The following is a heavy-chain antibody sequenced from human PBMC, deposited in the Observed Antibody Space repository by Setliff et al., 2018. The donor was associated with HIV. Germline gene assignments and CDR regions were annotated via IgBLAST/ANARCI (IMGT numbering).Heavy chain of an antibody. CDR3: ARAYSSRWDFDY. V-gene: IGHV1-46*01. CDR1: GYTFTSYY. Sequence: ASVKVSCKASGYTFTSYYMHWVRQAPGQGLEWMGIINPGGGSTSYAQKFQGRVTMTSDTSTSTVYMELSSPKSEDTAGYYCARAYSSRWDFDYWGQGTLVTVSS. CDR2: INPGGGST. J-gene: IGHJ4*02. D-gene: IGHD6-13*01.